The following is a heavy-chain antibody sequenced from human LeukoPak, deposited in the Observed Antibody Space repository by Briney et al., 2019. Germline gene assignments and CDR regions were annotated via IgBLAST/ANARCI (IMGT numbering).Heavy chain of an antibody. V-gene: IGHV4-39*07. Sequence: SETLSLTCTVSGDSISSSRYYWGWIRQPPGKGLEWIGSIYYSGTTSYNPSLQSRVTVSLDTSKNQFSLKLNSVTAADTAVYYCARDWGSKNYGLIGYFDYWGQGGLVTVSS. J-gene: IGHJ4*03. CDR3: ARDWGSKNYGLIGYFDY. CDR2: IYYSGTT. CDR1: GDSISSSRYY. D-gene: IGHD3-16*01.